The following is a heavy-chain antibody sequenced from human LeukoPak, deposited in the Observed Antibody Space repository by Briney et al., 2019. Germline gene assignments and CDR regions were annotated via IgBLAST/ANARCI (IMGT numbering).Heavy chain of an antibody. V-gene: IGHV3-23*01. CDR3: AKRGDYDLWSGYYAPFDY. J-gene: IGHJ4*02. CDR2: ISGSGGST. CDR1: GFTFSSYA. Sequence: GGSLRLSCAASGFTFSSYAMSWVRQAPGKGLEWVSAISGSGGSTYYADSVKGRFTISRDNSKNTLYLQMNSLRAEDTAVYYCAKRGDYDLWSGYYAPFDYWGQGTLVTVSS. D-gene: IGHD3-3*01.